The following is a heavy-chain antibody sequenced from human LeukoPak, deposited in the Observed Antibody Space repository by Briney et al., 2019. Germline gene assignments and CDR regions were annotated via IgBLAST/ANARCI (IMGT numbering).Heavy chain of an antibody. J-gene: IGHJ4*02. V-gene: IGHV3-66*01. D-gene: IGHD3-9*01. Sequence: GGSLRLSCEASGFSLTNYGMDWGRQAPGKGLEWVSVIYSGGSTYYADSVKGRFTISRDNSKNTLYLQMNSLRAEDTAVYYCARTYDTPYYFDYWGQGTLVTVSS. CDR3: ARTYDTPYYFDY. CDR2: IYSGGST. CDR1: GFSLTNYG.